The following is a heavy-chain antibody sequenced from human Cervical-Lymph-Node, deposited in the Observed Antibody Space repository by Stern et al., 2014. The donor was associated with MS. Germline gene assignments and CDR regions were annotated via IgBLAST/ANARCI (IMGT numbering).Heavy chain of an antibody. V-gene: IGHV3-21*01. CDR2: ISSTSSYI. Sequence: EVQLVESGGGLVKPGGFPRLSCAASGFTFSSYTMNWVRQAPGKGLEWVSSISSTSSYIYYADSVKGRFTISRDSAKNSLHLQMNRPRAEDTAVYYCARTSGYDTGDYYCYYGMDVWGQGTTVTVSS. CDR3: ARTSGYDTGDYYCYYGMDV. D-gene: IGHD5-12*01. J-gene: IGHJ6*02. CDR1: GFTFSSYT.